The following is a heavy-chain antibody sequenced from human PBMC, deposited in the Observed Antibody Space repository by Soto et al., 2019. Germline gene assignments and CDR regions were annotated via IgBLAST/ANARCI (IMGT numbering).Heavy chain of an antibody. V-gene: IGHV4-39*01. Sequence: SETLSLTCTVSGGSISSSSYYWGWIRQPPGKGLEWIGSIYYSGSTYYNPSLKSRVTISVDTSKNQFPLKLSSVTAADTAVYYCARTIAVAGTDYYGMDVWGQGTTVTVSS. CDR1: GGSISSSSYY. J-gene: IGHJ6*01. CDR3: ARTIAVAGTDYYGMDV. D-gene: IGHD6-19*01. CDR2: IYYSGST.